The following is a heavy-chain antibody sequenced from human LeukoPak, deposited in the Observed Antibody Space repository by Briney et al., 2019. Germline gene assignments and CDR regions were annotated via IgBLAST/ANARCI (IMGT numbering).Heavy chain of an antibody. V-gene: IGHV3-21*01. J-gene: IGHJ3*02. D-gene: IGHD6-13*01. CDR1: GFTFSSYS. CDR3: ARWLIAAARDAFDI. CDR2: ISSSSSYI. Sequence: GGSLRLSCAASGFTFSSYSMNWVRQAPGKGLEWVSSISSSSSYIYYADPVKGRFTISRDNAKNSLYLQMNSLRAEDTAVYYCARWLIAAARDAFDIWGQGTMVTASS.